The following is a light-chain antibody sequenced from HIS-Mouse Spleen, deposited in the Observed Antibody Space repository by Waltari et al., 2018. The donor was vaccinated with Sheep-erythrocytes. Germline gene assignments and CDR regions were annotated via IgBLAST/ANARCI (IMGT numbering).Light chain of an antibody. J-gene: IGKJ3*01. CDR1: QSVSSSY. CDR3: QQYGSSRQQTFT. Sequence: EIVFTQSPGTLSLSPGERATLSCRASQSVSSSYLAWYQQKPGQAPRLLIYGASSRATGIPDRFSGSGSGTDFTLTISRLEPEDFAVYYCQQYGSSRQQTFTFGPGTKVDIK. V-gene: IGKV3-20*01. CDR2: GAS.